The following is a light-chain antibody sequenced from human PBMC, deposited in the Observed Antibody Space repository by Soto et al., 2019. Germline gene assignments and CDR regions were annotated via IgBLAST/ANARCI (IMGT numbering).Light chain of an antibody. Sequence: DIQMTQSPSSLSASVGDRVTITCRTSQSINTYLNWYQQKPGKAPKLLIYDASNLETGVPSRFSGSGSGTDFTFTVSSLEPEDFATYYCQQYDNLPLTFGGGTKVDIK. V-gene: IGKV1-33*01. CDR2: DAS. CDR3: QQYDNLPLT. CDR1: QSINTY. J-gene: IGKJ4*01.